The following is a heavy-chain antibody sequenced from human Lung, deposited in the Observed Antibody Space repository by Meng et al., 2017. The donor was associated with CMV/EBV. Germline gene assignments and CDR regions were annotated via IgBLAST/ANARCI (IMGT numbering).Heavy chain of an antibody. CDR1: GGSISSGGYD. Sequence: HVVLRESGHGLVKPSQPLSLTGTCSGGSISSGGYDWSGIRQHQGKRLEWIGYIHSSGSTYYNPSLTSRLTISVDTSKNQFSLKLSSVTAADTAVYYCARASYGSGSPLGESWFDPWGQGTLVTGSS. CDR3: ARASYGSGSPLGESWFDP. CDR2: IHSSGST. V-gene: IGHV4-31*02. J-gene: IGHJ5*02. D-gene: IGHD3-10*01.